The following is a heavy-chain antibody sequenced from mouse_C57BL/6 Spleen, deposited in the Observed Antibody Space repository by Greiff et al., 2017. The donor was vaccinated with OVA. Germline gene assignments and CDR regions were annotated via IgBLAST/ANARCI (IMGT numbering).Heavy chain of an antibody. J-gene: IGHJ1*03. CDR3: ARFPPYGNYGYFDV. CDR1: GYTFTSYW. Sequence: QVQLQQSGAELVKPGASVKMSCKASGYTFTSYWITWVKQRPGQGLEWIGDIYPGSGSTNYNEKFKSKATLTVDTSSSTAYMQLSSLTSEDSAVYYCARFPPYGNYGYFDVWGTGTTVTVSS. CDR2: IYPGSGST. V-gene: IGHV1-55*01. D-gene: IGHD2-1*01.